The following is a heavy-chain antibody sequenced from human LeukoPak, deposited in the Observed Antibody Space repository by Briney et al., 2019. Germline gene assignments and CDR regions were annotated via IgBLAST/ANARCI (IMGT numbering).Heavy chain of an antibody. Sequence: SVKVSCKASGGTFSSYAISWVRQAPGQGLEWMGRIIPMFGTANYAQKFQGRVTITTDESTSTAYMELSSLRSEDTAVYYCARPYRYCSGGSCYPDAFDIWGQGTMVTVSS. V-gene: IGHV1-69*05. CDR1: GGTFSSYA. D-gene: IGHD2-15*01. CDR2: IIPMFGTA. CDR3: ARPYRYCSGGSCYPDAFDI. J-gene: IGHJ3*02.